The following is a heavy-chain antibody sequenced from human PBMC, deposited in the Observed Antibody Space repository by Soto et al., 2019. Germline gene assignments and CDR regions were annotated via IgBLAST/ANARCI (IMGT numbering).Heavy chain of an antibody. CDR3: AKDPSTGPPDC. CDR1: GFMFSSYG. V-gene: IGHV3-23*01. D-gene: IGHD3-9*01. Sequence: EVQLLESGGDLVQPGGSLRLSCAAAGFMFSSYGMSWVRQAPGKGLQWVATIHPSGGSTHYAESVRGRFTISRDNSMDTLYLQMNSLRAEDTAVYYCAKDPSTGPPDCWGQGALVTVSS. J-gene: IGHJ4*02. CDR2: IHPSGGST.